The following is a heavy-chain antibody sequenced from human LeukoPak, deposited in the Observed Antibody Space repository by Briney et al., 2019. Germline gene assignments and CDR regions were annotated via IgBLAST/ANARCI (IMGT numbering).Heavy chain of an antibody. J-gene: IGHJ5*02. CDR2: ISAYNGNT. Sequence: EASVKVSCKASGYTFTSYGISWVRQAPGQGLEWMGWISAYNGNTNYAQKFQGRVTMSTDTSTSTAYMELRSLRFDDTAIYYCAKDWHILTGRNCFDPWGQGTLVTVSS. V-gene: IGHV1-18*01. CDR1: GYTFTSYG. CDR3: AKDWHILTGRNCFDP. D-gene: IGHD3-9*01.